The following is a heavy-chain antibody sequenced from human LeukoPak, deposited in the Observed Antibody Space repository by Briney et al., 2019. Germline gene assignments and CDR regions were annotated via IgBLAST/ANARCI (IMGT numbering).Heavy chain of an antibody. CDR3: GSDLSLGY. V-gene: IGHV3-74*01. Sequence: GGSLRLSCAASGFTFSSYWMHWVRQAPGKGLGWVSRINPDWITTNYADAVRGRFTISRDNAKNTLYLQMDNLRAEELAVYYCGSDLSLGYWGQGPLVTVSS. CDR2: INPDWITT. CDR1: GFTFSSYW. J-gene: IGHJ4*02.